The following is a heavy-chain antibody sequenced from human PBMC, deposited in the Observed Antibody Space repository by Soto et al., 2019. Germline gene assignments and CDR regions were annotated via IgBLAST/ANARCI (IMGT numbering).Heavy chain of an antibody. CDR3: AKDWTHFDY. Sequence: VQLLESGGNLVQPGGSLRLSCAVSGFIFSNYAMSWVRQAPGKGLEWVALIRGSEDNTFYSDSVRGRFTISRDDSKNTLYLQMNSLSAEDTAVYYCAKDWTHFDYWGQGTLVTVSS. D-gene: IGHD3-3*01. J-gene: IGHJ4*02. CDR1: GFIFSNYA. CDR2: IRGSEDNT. V-gene: IGHV3-23*01.